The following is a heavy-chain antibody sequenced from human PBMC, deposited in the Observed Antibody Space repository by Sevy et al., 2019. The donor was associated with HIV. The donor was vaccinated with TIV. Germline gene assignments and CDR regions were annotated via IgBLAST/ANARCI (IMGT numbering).Heavy chain of an antibody. CDR1: GFIFNSYA. Sequence: GGSLRLSCAASGFIFNSYAMSWVRQGPGKGLEWVPTISGSGGSTYYPDSMKGRFTISRDNFKNTLYLEINSLTADDTAVYYCAKGYGSGSPPDYWGQGTLVTVSS. CDR2: ISGSGGST. D-gene: IGHD3-10*01. CDR3: AKGYGSGSPPDY. J-gene: IGHJ4*02. V-gene: IGHV3-23*01.